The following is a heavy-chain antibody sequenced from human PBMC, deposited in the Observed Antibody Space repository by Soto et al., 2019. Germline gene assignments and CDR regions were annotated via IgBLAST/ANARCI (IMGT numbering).Heavy chain of an antibody. CDR3: ARSPRSSPYFDY. D-gene: IGHD6-13*01. Sequence: GESLKISRQCSGYTFSNFWIGWVRQLPGKGLEWMGIIYPGDHETRYSPSFHGKVTISADKSINTAYLQWNSLEASDTAFYFCARSPRSSPYFDYWGQGALVTVSS. CDR2: IYPGDHET. J-gene: IGHJ4*02. V-gene: IGHV5-51*01. CDR1: GYTFSNFW.